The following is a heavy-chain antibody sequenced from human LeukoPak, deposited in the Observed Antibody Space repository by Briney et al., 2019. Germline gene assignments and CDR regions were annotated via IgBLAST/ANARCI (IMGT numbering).Heavy chain of an antibody. CDR3: ARGRYDFWGGYSHGPYYYYYYMDV. J-gene: IGHJ6*03. Sequence: ASVKVSCKASGYTFTSYGISWVRQAPGQGLEWMGWISAYNGNTNYAQKLQGRVTMTTDTSTSTAYMELRSLRSDDTAVYYCARGRYDFWGGYSHGPYYYYYYMDVWGKGTTVTVSS. V-gene: IGHV1-18*01. D-gene: IGHD3-3*01. CDR1: GYTFTSYG. CDR2: ISAYNGNT.